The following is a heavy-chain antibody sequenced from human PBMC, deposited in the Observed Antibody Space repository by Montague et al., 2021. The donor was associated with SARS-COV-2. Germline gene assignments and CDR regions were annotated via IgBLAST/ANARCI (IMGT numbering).Heavy chain of an antibody. D-gene: IGHD3-3*01. Sequence: SETLSLTCTVSGGSISSYYWSWIRQPPGKGLEWIGYIYYSGSTNYNPSLKSRVTISVDTSKNQFSLKLSSVTAADTAVYYCAGTYYDFWSGFIHYYYMDVWGQGTPVTVS. CDR3: AGTYYDFWSGFIHYYYMDV. V-gene: IGHV4-59*01. J-gene: IGHJ6*03. CDR1: GGSISSYY. CDR2: IYYSGST.